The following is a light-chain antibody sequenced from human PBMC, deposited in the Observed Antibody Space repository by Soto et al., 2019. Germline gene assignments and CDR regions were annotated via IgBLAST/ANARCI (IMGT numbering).Light chain of an antibody. J-gene: IGKJ1*01. Sequence: EIVLTQSPGTLSLSPGERATLSCRTSQSVSRSYLAWYQQKPGQAPRLLIYGASSRATGIPDRFSGSGSGTDFTLTFSRVEPEDFAVYYCQQYGSTPWTFGQGTKVEIK. CDR2: GAS. V-gene: IGKV3-20*01. CDR3: QQYGSTPWT. CDR1: QSVSRSY.